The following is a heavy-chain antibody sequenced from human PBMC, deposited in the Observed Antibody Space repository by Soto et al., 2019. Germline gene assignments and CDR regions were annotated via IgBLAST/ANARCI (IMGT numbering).Heavy chain of an antibody. CDR3: ARDGYDFWSGYSATDGMDV. CDR1: GYTFTSYG. V-gene: IGHV1-18*01. Sequence: AASVKVSCKASGYTFTSYGISWVRQAPGQGLEWMGWISAYNGNTNYAQKLQGRVTMTTDTSTSTAYMELRSLRSDDTAVYYCARDGYDFWSGYSATDGMDVWGQGTTVTVSS. D-gene: IGHD3-3*01. CDR2: ISAYNGNT. J-gene: IGHJ6*02.